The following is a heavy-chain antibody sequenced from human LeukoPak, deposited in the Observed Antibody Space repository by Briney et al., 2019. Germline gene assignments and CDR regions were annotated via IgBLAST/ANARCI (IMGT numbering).Heavy chain of an antibody. V-gene: IGHV1-2*04. CDR1: GYTITGYY. CDR3: ARDQYYNSGSPALRY. Sequence: ASVKVSCKASGYTITGYYMHWVRQAPGQGLEWMGRINPDSGGTNYAQKSQGWVTLTRDTSISTAYMELTSLKSDDTAVYYCARDQYYNSGSPALRYWGQGTLVTVSS. D-gene: IGHD3-10*01. CDR2: INPDSGGT. J-gene: IGHJ4*02.